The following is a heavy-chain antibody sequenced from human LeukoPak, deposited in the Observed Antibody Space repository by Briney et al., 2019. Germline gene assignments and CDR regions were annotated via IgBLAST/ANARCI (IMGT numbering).Heavy chain of an antibody. J-gene: IGHJ4*02. Sequence: PGGSLRLSCAASVFTFSSYSMNWVRQAPGKGLEWVSSISSSSSYIYYADSVKGRFTISRDNAKNSLYLQMNSLRAEDTAVYYCARGTLDYGNNFDYWGQGTLVTVSS. CDR1: VFTFSSYS. CDR2: ISSSSSYI. D-gene: IGHD4-11*01. V-gene: IGHV3-21*01. CDR3: ARGTLDYGNNFDY.